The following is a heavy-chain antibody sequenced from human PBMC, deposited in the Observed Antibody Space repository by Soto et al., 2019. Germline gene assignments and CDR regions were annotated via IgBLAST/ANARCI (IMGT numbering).Heavy chain of an antibody. J-gene: IGHJ5*02. D-gene: IGHD3-10*01. Sequence: ETLSLTCNVSVGPISSYYWSWIRQSPGKGLEWIGQIFYTGNTNYNPSLKSRVTMSVDIPKKQFSLKLRSVTTADTAIYFCARNNVRGVSNSYNWMDPWGQGTLVTVSS. CDR1: VGPISSYY. CDR2: IFYTGNT. V-gene: IGHV4-59*01. CDR3: ARNNVRGVSNSYNWMDP.